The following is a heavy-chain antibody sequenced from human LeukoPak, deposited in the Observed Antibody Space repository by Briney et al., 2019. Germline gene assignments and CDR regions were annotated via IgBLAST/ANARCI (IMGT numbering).Heavy chain of an antibody. Sequence: ASVEVSCKASGYTFTGYYMHWVRQAPGQGLEWMGWINPNSGGTNYAQKFQGRVTMTRDTSISTAYMELSRLRSDDTAVYYCARLYCSSTSCLTSDYYGMDVWGQGTTVTVSS. CDR1: GYTFTGYY. CDR3: ARLYCSSTSCLTSDYYGMDV. D-gene: IGHD2-2*01. V-gene: IGHV1-2*02. CDR2: INPNSGGT. J-gene: IGHJ6*02.